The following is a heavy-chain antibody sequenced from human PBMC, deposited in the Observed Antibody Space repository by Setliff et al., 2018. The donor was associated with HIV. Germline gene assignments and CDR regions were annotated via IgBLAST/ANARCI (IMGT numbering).Heavy chain of an antibody. V-gene: IGHV4-39*01. CDR1: GGSVTSGHYY. CDR3: ARPALGIGGGSRFDN. J-gene: IGHJ4*02. Sequence: PSETLSLTCTVSGGSVTSGHYYWGWIRQPPGKGLEWIGNIHYGGFFWYSPSLKSRVTISVDTSKNQFSLKLSSVTAADTAVYYCARPALGIGGGSRFDNWGQGTRVTVSS. D-gene: IGHD3-10*01. CDR2: IHYGGFF.